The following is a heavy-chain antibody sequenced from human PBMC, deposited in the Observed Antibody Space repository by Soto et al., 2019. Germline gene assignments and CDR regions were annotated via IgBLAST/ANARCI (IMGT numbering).Heavy chain of an antibody. Sequence: QVQLQESGPGLVKPSGTLSLTCAVSGGSISSSHWWTWVRQSPGKGLEYIGEISHSGTSNSNTSLKSRVTLSVDESKNHFSLTLTSVTAADTAVYYCARVVLTITRGAFDAWGQGNLVIVSS. V-gene: IGHV4-4*02. CDR1: GGSISSSHW. CDR3: ARVVLTITRGAFDA. D-gene: IGHD3-9*01. CDR2: ISHSGTS. J-gene: IGHJ3*01.